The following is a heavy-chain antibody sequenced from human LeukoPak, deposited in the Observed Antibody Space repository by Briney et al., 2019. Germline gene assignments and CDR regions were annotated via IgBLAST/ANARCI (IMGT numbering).Heavy chain of an antibody. Sequence: GGSLRLSCAASGFTFSSYAMHWVRQAPGKGLEWVAVISYDGSNKYYADSVKGRFTISRDNSKNTLYLQMNSLRAEDTAVYYCARTYYYGSGSYSGPDYWGQGTLVTVSS. CDR2: ISYDGSNK. V-gene: IGHV3-30*04. J-gene: IGHJ4*02. CDR1: GFTFSSYA. CDR3: ARTYYYGSGSYSGPDY. D-gene: IGHD3-10*01.